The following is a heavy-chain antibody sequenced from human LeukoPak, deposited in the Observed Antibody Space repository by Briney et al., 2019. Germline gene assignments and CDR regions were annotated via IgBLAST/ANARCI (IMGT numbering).Heavy chain of an antibody. CDR1: GFTFSSYG. V-gene: IGHV3-30*18. D-gene: IGHD2-21*02. Sequence: PGGSLRLSCAASGFTFSSYGMHWVRQAPGKGLEWVAVISYDEGNEYYADFVKGRFTLSRDNSKNTLYLQMHSLRAEDTAVYYCAKDRGGGDPPDYYYGMDVWGQGTTVTVSS. J-gene: IGHJ6*02. CDR2: ISYDEGNE. CDR3: AKDRGGGDPPDYYYGMDV.